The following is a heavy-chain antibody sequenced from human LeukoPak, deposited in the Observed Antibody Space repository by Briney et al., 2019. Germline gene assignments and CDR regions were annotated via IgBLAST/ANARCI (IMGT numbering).Heavy chain of an antibody. CDR3: AREIYCSSTSCYRAYYMDV. CDR1: GFTFSSYS. Sequence: PGGSLRPSCAASGFTFSSYSMNWVRQAPGKGLEWVSSISSSSSYIYYADSVKGRFTISRDNAKNSLYLQMNSLRAEDTAVYYCAREIYCSSTSCYRAYYMDVWGKGTTVTVSS. D-gene: IGHD2-2*02. V-gene: IGHV3-21*01. J-gene: IGHJ6*03. CDR2: ISSSSSYI.